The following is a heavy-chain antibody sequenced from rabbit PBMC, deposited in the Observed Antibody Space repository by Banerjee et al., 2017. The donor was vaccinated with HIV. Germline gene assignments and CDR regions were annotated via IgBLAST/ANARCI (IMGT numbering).Heavy chain of an antibody. V-gene: IGHV1S45*01. Sequence: QEQLEESGGDLVKPEGSLTLTCTASGLDFSSSYWICWVRQAPGKGLEWIACIYAGSSGSTYYASWAKGRFTISKTSSTTVTLQMTSLTAADTATYFCARDRSSGYYRVGYFNLWGPGTLVTVS. J-gene: IGHJ4*01. CDR3: ARDRSSGYYRVGYFNL. CDR2: IYAGSSGST. CDR1: GLDFSSSYW. D-gene: IGHD1-1*01.